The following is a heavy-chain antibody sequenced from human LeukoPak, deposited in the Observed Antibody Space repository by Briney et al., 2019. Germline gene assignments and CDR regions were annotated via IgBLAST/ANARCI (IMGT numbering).Heavy chain of an antibody. CDR3: ARPLNTGDVDAFDI. J-gene: IGHJ3*02. Sequence: SETLSLTCAVYGGSFSGYYWSWIRQPPGKGLEWIGEINHSGSTNCNPSLKSRVTISVDTSKNQFSLKMNSVTAADTAIYYCARPLNTGDVDAFDIWGQGTMVTVFS. D-gene: IGHD7-27*01. CDR2: INHSGST. V-gene: IGHV4-34*01. CDR1: GGSFSGYY.